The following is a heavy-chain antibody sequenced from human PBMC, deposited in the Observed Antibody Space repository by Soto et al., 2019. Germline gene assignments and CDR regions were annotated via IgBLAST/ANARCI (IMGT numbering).Heavy chain of an antibody. Sequence: QVQLVESGGGVVQPGRSLRLSCAASGFTFSSYAMHWVRQAPGKGLEWVAVISYDGSNKYYADSVKGRFTISRDNSKNTLYLQMNSVRVEDTAGYYCARVDTMIVVVITTLDYWGQGTLVTVSS. J-gene: IGHJ4*02. D-gene: IGHD3-22*01. V-gene: IGHV3-30-3*01. CDR3: ARVDTMIVVVITTLDY. CDR1: GFTFSSYA. CDR2: ISYDGSNK.